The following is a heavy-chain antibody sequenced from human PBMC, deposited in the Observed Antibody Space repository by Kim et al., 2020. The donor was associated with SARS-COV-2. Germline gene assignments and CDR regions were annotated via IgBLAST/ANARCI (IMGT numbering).Heavy chain of an antibody. J-gene: IGHJ5*02. CDR2: SNHSGST. CDR3: VRRVESMRMILVVITYTASWFDP. CDR1: GGSFSGYY. Sequence: SETLSLTCTVYGGSFSGYYWSWIRQRPGKGLEWIGESNHSGSTNYNPSLKSRVTITVDTSKNQYSLKLSLVTAADTAVYYCVRRVESMRMILVVITYTASWFDPWGQGTLVTVSS. D-gene: IGHD3-22*01. V-gene: IGHV4-34*01.